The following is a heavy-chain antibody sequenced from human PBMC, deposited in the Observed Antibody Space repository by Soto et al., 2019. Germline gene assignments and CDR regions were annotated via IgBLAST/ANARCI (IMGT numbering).Heavy chain of an antibody. CDR1: TYTFTSYG. Sequence: QVQLVQSGAEVKKPGASVKVSCKTSTYTFTSYGISWVRRAPGQGLEWVGWSSPYNGNSNDAQKYRGRVTMTTDTSTSTAYMELSSLRSDDTAVYYCARIADCSTTSCSFPSRFHVRGYYYYYGLDVWGQGTTVTVSS. CDR2: SSPYNGNS. J-gene: IGHJ6*02. V-gene: IGHV1-18*01. CDR3: ARIADCSTTSCSFPSRFHVRGYYYYYGLDV. D-gene: IGHD2-2*01.